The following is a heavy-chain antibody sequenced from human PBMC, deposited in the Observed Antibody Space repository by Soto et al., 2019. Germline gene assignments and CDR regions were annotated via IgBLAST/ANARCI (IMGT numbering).Heavy chain of an antibody. CDR3: VKRGRNWGAFDF. CDR1: GFILNNYA. D-gene: IGHD7-27*01. V-gene: IGHV3-23*01. CDR2: IGGTDGDSDGVP. J-gene: IGHJ3*01. Sequence: VQLLESGGDLVQPGGSVRLSCVASGFILNNYAMSWVRQAPGKGLEWVSTIGGTDGDSDGVPWYEDSVKGRFTISMDSSANIHFLHMDNLRVDDSALYFCVKRGRNWGAFDFWGQGTTVVVSS.